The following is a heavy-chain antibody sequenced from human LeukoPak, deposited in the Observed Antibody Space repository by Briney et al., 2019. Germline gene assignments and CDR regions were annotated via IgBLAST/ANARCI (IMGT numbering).Heavy chain of an antibody. CDR3: ARWNNRNSDGGLDV. J-gene: IGHJ6*02. CDR2: VAFDGSRK. D-gene: IGHD4-23*01. V-gene: IGHV3-33*01. Sequence: PGRSLRLSCAASGFRFGSHAVHWVRQAPGRGREWVALVAFDGSRKYYADSVRGRFTIYRDNSKDALDVQTNSLRAEDPALYYYARWNNRNSDGGLDVWGQGTTVTVSS. CDR1: GFRFGSHA.